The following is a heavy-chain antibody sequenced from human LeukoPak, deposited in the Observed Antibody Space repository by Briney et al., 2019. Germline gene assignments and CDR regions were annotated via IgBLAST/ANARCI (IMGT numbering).Heavy chain of an antibody. CDR3: AKSPPFIVATPLFDY. J-gene: IGHJ4*02. Sequence: PGGSLRLSCAASGFTFSSYAMHWVRQAPGKGLEWVAVISYDGSNKYYADSVKGRFTISRDNSKNTLSLQMNSLRAEDTAVYYCAKSPPFIVATPLFDYWGQGTLVTVSS. CDR2: ISYDGSNK. V-gene: IGHV3-30-3*02. D-gene: IGHD5-12*01. CDR1: GFTFSSYA.